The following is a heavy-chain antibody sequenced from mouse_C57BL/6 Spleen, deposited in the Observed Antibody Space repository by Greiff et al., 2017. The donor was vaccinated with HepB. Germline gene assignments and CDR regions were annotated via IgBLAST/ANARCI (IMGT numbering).Heavy chain of an antibody. D-gene: IGHD2-12*01. CDR2: ISDGGSYT. CDR3: ARERFYDGGAY. CDR1: VFTFSSYA. V-gene: IGHV5-4*01. Sequence: EVQLVESGGGLVKPGGSLKLSCAASVFTFSSYAMSWVRQTPEKRLEWVATISDGGSYTYYPDNVKGRFTISRDNAKNNLYLQMSHLKSEDTAMYYCARERFYDGGAYWGQGTLVTVSA. J-gene: IGHJ3*01.